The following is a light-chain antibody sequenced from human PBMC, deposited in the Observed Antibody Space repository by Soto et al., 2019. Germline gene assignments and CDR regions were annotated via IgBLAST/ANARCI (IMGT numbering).Light chain of an antibody. CDR3: QQYNNWPPWT. CDR2: HAS. Sequence: EIVLTQSAGALSLYPGERATLSCRASQSVSDKLAWYQQKPGQAPRLLIYHASARATGIPARFSGSGSGTEFTLTISGLQSEDFAVYYCQQYNNWPPWTFGQGTKVDTK. CDR1: QSVSDK. J-gene: IGKJ1*01. V-gene: IGKV3-15*01.